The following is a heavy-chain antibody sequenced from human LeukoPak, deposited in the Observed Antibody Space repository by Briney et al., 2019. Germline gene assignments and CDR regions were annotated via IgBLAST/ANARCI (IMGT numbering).Heavy chain of an antibody. Sequence: GGSLRLSCAASGFTFSSYAMHWVRQAPGKGLEWVAVISYDGSNKYYADSVKGRFTISRDNSKNTLYLQMNSLRAEDTALYYCARSENWALYYFDYWGQGTLVTVSS. V-gene: IGHV3-30*14. CDR3: ARSENWALYYFDY. CDR1: GFTFSSYA. J-gene: IGHJ4*02. CDR2: ISYDGSNK. D-gene: IGHD7-27*01.